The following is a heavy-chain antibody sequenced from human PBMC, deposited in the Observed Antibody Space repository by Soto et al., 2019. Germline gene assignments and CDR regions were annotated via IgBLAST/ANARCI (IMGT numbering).Heavy chain of an antibody. V-gene: IGHV1-18*01. CDR3: ARDVGTAEQQGESGGLDY. D-gene: IGHD6-13*01. CDR2: ISAYNGNT. J-gene: IGHJ4*02. Sequence: QVQLVQSGAEVKKPGASAKVSCKASGYTFTSYGISWVRQAPGQGLEWMGWISAYNGNTNYAQKLQGRVTMTTDTSTSTAYMELRSLRSDDTAVYYCARDVGTAEQQGESGGLDYWGQGTLVTVSS. CDR1: GYTFTSYG.